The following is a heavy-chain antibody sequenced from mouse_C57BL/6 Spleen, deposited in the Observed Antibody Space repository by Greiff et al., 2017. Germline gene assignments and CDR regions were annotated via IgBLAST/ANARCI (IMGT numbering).Heavy chain of an antibody. D-gene: IGHD3-2*02. V-gene: IGHV1-64*01. Sequence: QVQLQQPGAELVKPGASVKLSCKASGYTFTSYWMHWVKQRPGQGLEWIGMIHPNSGSTNYNEKFKSKATLTVVKSSSTAYMQLSSLTSEDSAVYYCARSGRGYYFDYWGQGTTLTVSS. J-gene: IGHJ2*01. CDR2: IHPNSGST. CDR1: GYTFTSYW. CDR3: ARSGRGYYFDY.